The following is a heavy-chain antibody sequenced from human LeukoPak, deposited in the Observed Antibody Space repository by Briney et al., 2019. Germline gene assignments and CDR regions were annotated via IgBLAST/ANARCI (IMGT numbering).Heavy chain of an antibody. CDR3: ARGELGYCSSTSCSWFDP. CDR1: GGSISSYY. Sequence: SETLSLTCTVSGGSISSYYWSWIRQPPGKGLEWIGYIYYSGSTNYNPSLKRRVTISVDTSKNQFSLKLSSVTAADTAVYYCARGELGYCSSTSCSWFDPWGQGTLVTVSS. V-gene: IGHV4-59*01. J-gene: IGHJ5*02. D-gene: IGHD2-2*01. CDR2: IYYSGST.